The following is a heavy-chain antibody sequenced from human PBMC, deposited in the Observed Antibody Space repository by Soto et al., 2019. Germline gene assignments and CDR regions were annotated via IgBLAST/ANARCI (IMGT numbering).Heavy chain of an antibody. CDR1: GFTFSSYW. D-gene: IGHD2-8*02. CDR2: IKQDGSEK. CDR3: ASVRLLGNYYYYYYMDV. J-gene: IGHJ6*03. V-gene: IGHV3-7*01. Sequence: PGGSLRLSCAASGFTFSSYWMSWVRQAPGKGLEWVANIKQDGSEKYYVDSVKGRFTISRDNAKNSLYLQMNSLRAEDTAVYYCASVRLLGNYYYYYYMDVWGKGTTVTVSS.